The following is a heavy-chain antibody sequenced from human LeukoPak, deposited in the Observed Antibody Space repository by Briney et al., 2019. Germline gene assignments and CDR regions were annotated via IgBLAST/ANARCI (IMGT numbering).Heavy chain of an antibody. CDR3: VRVNYGGNSGYHFDY. CDR2: ISDGGEGT. V-gene: IGHV3-23*01. Sequence: PGGSLRLPCAASGFPLRTYAMSWVRQAPGKGLEWVADISDGGEGTHYADSVKGRFTISRDNSKDTVFLQLSSLRFQDTAIYYCVRVNYGGNSGYHFDYWGQGTLVTVSS. J-gene: IGHJ4*02. D-gene: IGHD4-23*01. CDR1: GFPLRTYA.